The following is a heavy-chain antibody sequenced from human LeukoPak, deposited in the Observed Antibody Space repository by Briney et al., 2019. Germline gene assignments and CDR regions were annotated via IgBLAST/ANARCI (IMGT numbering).Heavy chain of an antibody. CDR2: IIPIFGTA. Sequence: GASVKVSCKASGGTFSSYAISWVRQAPGQGLEWMGGIIPIFGTANYAQKFQGRVTITADESTSTAYMELSSLRSEDTAVYYCTRAPPIVVVTDEYFQHWGQGTLVTVSS. J-gene: IGHJ1*01. V-gene: IGHV1-69*13. CDR3: TRAPPIVVVTDEYFQH. D-gene: IGHD2-21*02. CDR1: GGTFSSYA.